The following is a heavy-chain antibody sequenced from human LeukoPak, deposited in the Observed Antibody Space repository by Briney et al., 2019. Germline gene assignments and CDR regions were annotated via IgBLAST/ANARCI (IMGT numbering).Heavy chain of an antibody. V-gene: IGHV3-48*01. CDR2: ISSSSSTI. J-gene: IGHJ3*02. CDR3: ERCGGDRYSGADDAFDI. CDR1: GFTFSSYS. Sequence: GGSLRLSCAASGFTFSSYSMNWVRQAPGKGLGWVSYISSSSSTIYYADSVKGRFTISRDNAKNSLYLQMNSLRAEDTAVYYCERCGGDRYSGADDAFDIWGQGTMVTVSS. D-gene: IGHD2-21*02.